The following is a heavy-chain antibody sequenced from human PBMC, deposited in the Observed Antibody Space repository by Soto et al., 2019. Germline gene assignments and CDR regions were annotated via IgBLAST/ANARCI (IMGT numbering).Heavy chain of an antibody. J-gene: IGHJ6*02. D-gene: IGHD3-3*01. Sequence: LRLSCAASGFTFSSYWMHWVRQAPGKGLVWVSRINSDGSSTSYADSVKGRFTISRDNAKNTLYLQMNSLRAEDTAVYYCAKRRGYDFWSGYYSSPYYYYGMDVWRQGTTVTVSS. V-gene: IGHV3-74*01. CDR3: AKRRGYDFWSGYYSSPYYYYGMDV. CDR1: GFTFSSYW. CDR2: INSDGSST.